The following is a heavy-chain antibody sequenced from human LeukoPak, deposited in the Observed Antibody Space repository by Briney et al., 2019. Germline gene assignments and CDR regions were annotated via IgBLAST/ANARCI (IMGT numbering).Heavy chain of an antibody. Sequence: PGGSLRLSCAASGFTFTSYPMTWVRQAPGKGLEWVSSISETGAITNYADSVKGRFTISRDNSKNTLYLQMSSLRAEDAAVYFCAKDIGPSRRIFDYWGQGTLVAVSS. D-gene: IGHD2/OR15-2a*01. CDR3: AKDIGPSRRIFDY. V-gene: IGHV3-23*01. J-gene: IGHJ4*02. CDR1: GFTFTSYP. CDR2: ISETGAIT.